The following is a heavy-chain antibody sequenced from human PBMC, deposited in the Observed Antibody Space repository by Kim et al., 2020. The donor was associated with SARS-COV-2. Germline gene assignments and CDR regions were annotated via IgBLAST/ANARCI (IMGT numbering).Heavy chain of an antibody. CDR3: ARGDGLN. J-gene: IGHJ4*02. CDR2: DGSEA. V-gene: IGHV3-7*01. Sequence: DGSEANYGESMKGRFTISRDNTKNSLYLQVNSLRVEDTALYYCARGDGLNWGQGTLVTVSS.